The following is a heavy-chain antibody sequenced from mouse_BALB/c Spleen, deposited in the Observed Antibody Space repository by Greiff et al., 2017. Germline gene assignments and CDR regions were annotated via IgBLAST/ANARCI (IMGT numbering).Heavy chain of an antibody. CDR3: ARHGSRYGGDYYAMDY. D-gene: IGHD2-14*01. CDR1: GFTFSSYG. Sequence: VQRVESGGDLVKPGGSLKLSCAASGFTFSSYGMSWVRQTPDKRLEWVATISSGGSYTYYPDSVKGRFTISRDNAKNTLYLQMSSLKSEDTAMYYCARHGSRYGGDYYAMDYWGQGTSVTVSS. V-gene: IGHV5-6*01. J-gene: IGHJ4*01. CDR2: ISSGGSYT.